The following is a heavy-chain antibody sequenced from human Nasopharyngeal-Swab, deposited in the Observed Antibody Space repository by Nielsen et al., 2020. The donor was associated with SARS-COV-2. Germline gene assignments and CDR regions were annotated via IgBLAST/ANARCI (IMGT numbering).Heavy chain of an antibody. J-gene: IGHJ4*02. D-gene: IGHD2-15*01. CDR2: ISSSSSYI. Sequence: GESLKISCAASGFTFSSYSMNWVRQAPGKGLEWVSSISSSSSYIYYADSVKGRFTISRDNSKNTLHLQMHSLRAEDTAVYYCATPGTRCSGGTCNMWVFDYWGQGTLVTVSS. V-gene: IGHV3-21*04. CDR1: GFTFSSYS. CDR3: ATPGTRCSGGTCNMWVFDY.